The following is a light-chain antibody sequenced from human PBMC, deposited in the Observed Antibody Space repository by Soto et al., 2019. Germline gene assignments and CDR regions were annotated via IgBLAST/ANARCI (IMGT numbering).Light chain of an antibody. CDR1: QVISNY. Sequence: DIQRTQSPSSLSASVGDRVTITCRASQVISNYLAWYQQKPGKVPKLLIYAASTLQSGVPSRFSGSGSGTDFTLTISSLQPEDVATYYCQKYNSAPLTFGGGTKVDIK. CDR2: AAS. CDR3: QKYNSAPLT. J-gene: IGKJ4*01. V-gene: IGKV1-27*01.